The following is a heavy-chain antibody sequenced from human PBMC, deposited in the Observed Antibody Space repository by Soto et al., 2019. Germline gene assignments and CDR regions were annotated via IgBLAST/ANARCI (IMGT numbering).Heavy chain of an antibody. D-gene: IGHD6-19*01. CDR1: GFTFRSRE. J-gene: IGHJ2*01. V-gene: IGHV3-48*03. Sequence: EMQLVESGGGLVQPGGSLRLSCRASGFTFRSREMNWVRQAPGKGPEWLSYISGGGSSIYYADSVKGRFTISRDNAKNSLYLQMNRLRGDDTAIYYCATPIEDTSSGNYYFDVWGRGTLVTVSS. CDR2: ISGGGSSI. CDR3: ATPIEDTSSGNYYFDV.